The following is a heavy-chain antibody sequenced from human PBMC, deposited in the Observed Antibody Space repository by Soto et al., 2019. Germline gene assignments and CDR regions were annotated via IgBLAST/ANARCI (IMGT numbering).Heavy chain of an antibody. CDR1: EFTFSRHA. CDR2: ITGSGGTT. V-gene: IGHV3-23*01. CDR3: EKHYGGSWSHFDY. D-gene: IGHD2-15*01. Sequence: EVQLLESGGGLVQPGGSLRLSCTGSEFTFSRHAMTWVRQVPGKGLEWVSAITGSGGTTHYADFVKGRFAISRDNSENTVYLHMNSLRAEDTGIYFCEKHYGGSWSHFDYWGQGTLVTVSS. J-gene: IGHJ4*02.